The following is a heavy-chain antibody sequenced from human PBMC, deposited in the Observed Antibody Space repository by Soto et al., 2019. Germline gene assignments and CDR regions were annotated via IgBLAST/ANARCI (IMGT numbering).Heavy chain of an antibody. Sequence: GGSLRLSCAASGFTFSSYGMHWVRQAPGKGLEWVAVISYDGSNKYYADSVKGRFTISRDNSKNTLYLQMNSLRAEDTAVYYCAKDRLAYFPGYYFDYWGQGTLVTVSS. CDR2: ISYDGSNK. CDR1: GFTFSSYG. J-gene: IGHJ4*02. D-gene: IGHD3-16*01. V-gene: IGHV3-30*18. CDR3: AKDRLAYFPGYYFDY.